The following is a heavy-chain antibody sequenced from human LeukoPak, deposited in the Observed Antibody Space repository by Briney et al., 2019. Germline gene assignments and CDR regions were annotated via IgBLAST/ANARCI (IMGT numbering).Heavy chain of an antibody. D-gene: IGHD2-2*01. CDR1: GGSISSSSNY. CDR3: ARLVGTYCSSTTCYARSYFDY. V-gene: IGHV4-39*01. Sequence: SETLSLTCKVSGGSISSSSNYWGWIRQPPGKGLEWIGSIYYSGSTYYNPALKSRVTISVDTSKNQFSLRLSSVTAAGTAVYYCARLVGTYCSSTTCYARSYFDYWGQGTLVTVSS. J-gene: IGHJ4*02. CDR2: IYYSGST.